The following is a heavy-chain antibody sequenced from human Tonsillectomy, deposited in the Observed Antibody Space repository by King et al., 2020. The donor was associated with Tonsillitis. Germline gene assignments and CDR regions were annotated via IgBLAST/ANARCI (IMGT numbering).Heavy chain of an antibody. CDR3: ARGRYCSGGSCYSHFDY. CDR2: INPYSGDT. J-gene: IGHJ4*02. Sequence: VQLVESGTEVKKPGASVKVSCKASGYSFTDYYIHWVRQAPVQGLEWMGGINPYSGDTNYAQNFQDGVTMTRDTSISTAYMELTRLTSYDTAVYYCARGRYCSGGSCYSHFDYWGQGTQVTVSS. CDR1: GYSFTDYY. D-gene: IGHD2-15*01. V-gene: IGHV1-2*02.